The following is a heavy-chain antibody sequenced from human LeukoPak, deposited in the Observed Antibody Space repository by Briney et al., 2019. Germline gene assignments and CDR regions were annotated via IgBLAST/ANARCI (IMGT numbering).Heavy chain of an antibody. J-gene: IGHJ5*02. V-gene: IGHV4-59*01. CDR2: IYYSGST. D-gene: IGHD3-22*01. Sequence: SETLSLTCTVSGGSISGYYWSWVRQPPGKGLEYIGYIYYSGSTNYNPSLKSRVTISADTSKNQFSLKLRSVTAADTAVYYCARGTMMVGPWGQGTLVTVSS. CDR3: ARGTMMVGP. CDR1: GGSISGYY.